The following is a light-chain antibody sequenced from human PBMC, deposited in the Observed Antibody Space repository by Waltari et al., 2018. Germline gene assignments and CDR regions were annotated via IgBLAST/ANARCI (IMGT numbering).Light chain of an antibody. Sequence: DIQMTQSPSSLSASVGDRVTITCRASQTISTNLAWYQQKTGKVPKVLIYAASSLETGVQRRFSGSGSGTEFTLTISSLQPEDFANYYCQQHNSYPYSFGQGTKVEIK. V-gene: IGKV1-17*03. J-gene: IGKJ2*03. CDR1: QTISTN. CDR2: AAS. CDR3: QQHNSYPYS.